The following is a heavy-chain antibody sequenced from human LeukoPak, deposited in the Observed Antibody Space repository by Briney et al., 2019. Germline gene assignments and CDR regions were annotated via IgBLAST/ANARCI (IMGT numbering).Heavy chain of an antibody. V-gene: IGHV4-61*02. D-gene: IGHD2-8*02. CDR1: GGSNSSGSYY. Sequence: SETLSLTCTVSGGSNSSGSYYWSWIRQPAGKGLEWIGRIYTSGSTNYNPSLKSRVTISVDTSKNHFSLKLSSVTAADTAVYYCARALLVTSFDYWGQGTLVTVSS. CDR2: IYTSGST. J-gene: IGHJ4*02. CDR3: ARALLVTSFDY.